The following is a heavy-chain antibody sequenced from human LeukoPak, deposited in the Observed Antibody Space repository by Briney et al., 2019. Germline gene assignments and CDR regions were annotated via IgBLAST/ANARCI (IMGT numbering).Heavy chain of an antibody. D-gene: IGHD2-8*01. J-gene: IGHJ4*02. CDR3: ARGRGVPVFDY. CDR1: GYTFTSYY. CDR2: INPSGGST. Sequence: ASVKVSCKASGYTFTSYYMHWVRQAPGQGLEWMGVINPSGGSTSYAQKFQGRVTITADESTSTAYMELSSLRSEDTAVYYCARGRGVPVFDYWGQGTLVTVSS. V-gene: IGHV1-46*01.